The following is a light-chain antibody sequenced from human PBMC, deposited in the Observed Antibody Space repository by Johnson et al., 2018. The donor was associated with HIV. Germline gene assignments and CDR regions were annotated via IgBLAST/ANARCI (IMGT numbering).Light chain of an antibody. J-gene: IGLJ1*01. V-gene: IGLV1-51*01. CDR2: DNN. CDR1: SANIENNY. Sequence: QSILTQPPSVSAASGQRVDISCSGGSANIENNYVSWFQQLPGTAPKLLIYDNNKRPSGIPDRFSGSQSGTSATLGITGLQTGDEADYYCGTWDSSLSVYVFGTGTEVTV. CDR3: GTWDSSLSVYV.